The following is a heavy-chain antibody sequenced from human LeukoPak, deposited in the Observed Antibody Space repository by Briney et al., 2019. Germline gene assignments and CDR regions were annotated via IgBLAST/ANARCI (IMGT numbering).Heavy chain of an antibody. J-gene: IGHJ4*02. CDR2: ISGSGGTT. Sequence: PGGSLRLSCVAAGFTFSNYVMSWVRQTPGKGLEWVSSISGSGGTTYYADPVKGRFTISRDNSRNTLYLQMNSLRAEDTALYYCAKDRVSSVTTNYFDYWGQGTLLTVSS. CDR3: AKDRVSSVTTNYFDY. CDR1: GFTFSNYV. V-gene: IGHV3-23*01. D-gene: IGHD4-17*01.